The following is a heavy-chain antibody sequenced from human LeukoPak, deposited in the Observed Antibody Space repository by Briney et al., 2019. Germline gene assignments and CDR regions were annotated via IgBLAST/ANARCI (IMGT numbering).Heavy chain of an antibody. CDR1: GGSISSGSYH. CDR2: IYTSGST. CDR3: ARDSGAAAVVWGDAFDI. V-gene: IGHV4-61*02. D-gene: IGHD6-13*01. Sequence: SETLSLTCTVSGGSISSGSYHWSWIRQPAGKGLEWIGRIYTSGSTNYNPSLKSRVTISVDTSKNQFSLKLSSVTAADTAVYYCARDSGAAAVVWGDAFDIWGQGTMVTVSS. J-gene: IGHJ3*02.